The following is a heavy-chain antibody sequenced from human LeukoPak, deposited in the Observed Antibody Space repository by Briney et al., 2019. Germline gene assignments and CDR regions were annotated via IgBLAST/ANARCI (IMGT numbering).Heavy chain of an antibody. CDR2: INPNSGGT. CDR1: GYTFTGYY. V-gene: IGHV1-2*02. CDR3: ARDRPLDADDYYGFYYFDY. J-gene: IGHJ4*02. D-gene: IGHD3-10*01. Sequence: ASVKVSCGASGYTFTGYYMHWVRQAPGQGLEWMGWINPNSGGTNHAQKFQGRVTMTRDTSISTAYMELSRLRSDDTAVYYCARDRPLDADDYYGFYYFDYWGQGTLVTVSS.